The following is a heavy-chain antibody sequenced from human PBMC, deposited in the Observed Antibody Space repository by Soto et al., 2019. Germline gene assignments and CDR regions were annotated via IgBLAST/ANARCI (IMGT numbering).Heavy chain of an antibody. CDR3: ARGLRPAATLYYFDY. D-gene: IGHD2-2*01. J-gene: IGHJ4*02. CDR2: INHSGST. V-gene: IGHV4-34*01. Sequence: SETLSLTCAVYGGSFSGYYWSWIRQPPGKGLEWIGEINHSGSTNYNPSLKNRVTISVDTSKNQFSLKLSSVTAADTAVYYCARGLRPAATLYYFDYWGQGTLVTAPQ. CDR1: GGSFSGYY.